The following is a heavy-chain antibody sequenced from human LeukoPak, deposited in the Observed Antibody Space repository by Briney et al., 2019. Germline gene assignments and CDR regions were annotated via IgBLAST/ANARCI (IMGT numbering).Heavy chain of an antibody. CDR1: GDSITSRTYY. CDR2: IYYTGIT. V-gene: IGHV4-39*02. Sequence: SETLSLTCTVSGDSITSRTYYWGWIRQPPGKGLEWIGSIYYTGITYYNPSLKSRVTVSVDTSKNQFSLKVRSVTAADTAVYYCAKDLGSSGDSSGYYLGVDYWGQGTLVTVSS. CDR3: AKDLGSSGDSSGYYLGVDY. J-gene: IGHJ4*02. D-gene: IGHD3-22*01.